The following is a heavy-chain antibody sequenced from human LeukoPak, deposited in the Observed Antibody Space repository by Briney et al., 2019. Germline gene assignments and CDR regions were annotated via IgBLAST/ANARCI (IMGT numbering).Heavy chain of an antibody. CDR2: ISWNSGSI. CDR3: AKASLGYCSGGSCFFDY. CDR1: GFTFDDYA. D-gene: IGHD2-15*01. J-gene: IGHJ4*02. Sequence: PGGSLRLSCAASGFTFDDYAMHWVRQAPGKGLEWASGISWNSGSIGYADSVKGRFTISRDNAKNSLYLQMNSLGAEDTALYYCAKASLGYCSGGSCFFDYWGQGTLVTVSS. V-gene: IGHV3-9*01.